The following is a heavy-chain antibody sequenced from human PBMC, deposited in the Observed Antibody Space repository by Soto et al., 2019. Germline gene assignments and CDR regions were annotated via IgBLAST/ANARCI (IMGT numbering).Heavy chain of an antibody. CDR2: ISAYNGNT. D-gene: IGHD3-16*01. Sequence: ASVKVSCKASGYTFTSYGISWVRQAPGQGLEWMGWISAYNGNTNYAQKLQGRVTMTTDTSTSTAYMELRSLRSDDTAVYYCARVLEKVYYDYFWGSYTSDYWGQGTLVTVSS. J-gene: IGHJ4*02. V-gene: IGHV1-18*01. CDR3: ARVLEKVYYDYFWGSYTSDY. CDR1: GYTFTSYG.